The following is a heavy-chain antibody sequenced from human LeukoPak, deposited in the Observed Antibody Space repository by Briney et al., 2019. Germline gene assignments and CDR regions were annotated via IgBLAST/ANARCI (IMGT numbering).Heavy chain of an antibody. CDR1: GFTFSSYG. Sequence: GRSLRLSCAASGFTFSSYGMHWVRQAPGKGLEWVSYISGSSSTIYYADSVKGRFTISRDNAKNSLYLQMNSLRAEDTAVYYCARDVRRHYYDSSGYYYYFDYWGQGTLVTVSS. CDR2: ISGSSSTI. CDR3: ARDVRRHYYDSSGYYYYFDY. D-gene: IGHD3-22*01. V-gene: IGHV3-48*04. J-gene: IGHJ4*02.